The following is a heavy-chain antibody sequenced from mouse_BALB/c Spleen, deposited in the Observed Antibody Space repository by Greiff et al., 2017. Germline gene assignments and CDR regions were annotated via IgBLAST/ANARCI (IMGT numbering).Heavy chain of an antibody. J-gene: IGHJ4*01. CDR1: GFTFNTYA. V-gene: IGHV10-3*03. Sequence: EVKVEESGGGLVQPKGSLKLSCAASGFTFNTYAMHWVCQAPGKGLEWVARIRSKSNNYATYYADSVKDRFTISRDDSQSMLYLQMNNLKTEDTAMYYCVRELWDYAMDYWGQGTSVTVSS. CDR3: VRELWDYAMDY. CDR2: IRSKSNNYAT. D-gene: IGHD1-1*02.